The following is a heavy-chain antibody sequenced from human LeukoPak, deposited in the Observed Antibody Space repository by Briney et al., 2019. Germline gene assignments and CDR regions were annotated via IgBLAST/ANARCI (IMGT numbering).Heavy chain of an antibody. D-gene: IGHD2-15*01. CDR3: ARDRGWPTVHFDL. J-gene: IGHJ4*02. Sequence: GGSLRLSCAASGFMFSSNWMSWVRLAPGKGLEWVAVIWYDGSDKYYADSVEGRFSVSRDNSKNTLYLQADSPRAEDTAVYYCARDRGWPTVHFDLWGQGTLVSVSS. CDR1: GFMFSSNW. V-gene: IGHV3-33*08. CDR2: IWYDGSDK.